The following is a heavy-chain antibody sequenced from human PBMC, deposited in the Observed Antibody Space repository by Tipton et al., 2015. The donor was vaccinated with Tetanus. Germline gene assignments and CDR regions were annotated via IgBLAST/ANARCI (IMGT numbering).Heavy chain of an antibody. J-gene: IGHJ5*02. CDR1: GGSFSGYY. CDR3: ARGLWGIVLMVYAIPWFDP. V-gene: IGHV4-34*01. CDR2: INHSGST. Sequence: TLSLTCAVYGGSFSGYYWSWIRQPPGKGLEWIGEINHSGSTNYNPSLKSRVTISVDTPKNQFSRKWSFVTVADTAVYYCARGLWGIVLMVYAIPWFDPWGQGTLVTVSS. D-gene: IGHD2-8*01.